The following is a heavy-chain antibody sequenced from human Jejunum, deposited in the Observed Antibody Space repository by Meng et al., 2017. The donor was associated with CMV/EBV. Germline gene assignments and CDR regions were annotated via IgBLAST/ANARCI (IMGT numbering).Heavy chain of an antibody. Sequence: VELGQSGGEVKKPGSSVKVSCKASGGTFSSYTISWVRQAPGQGLEWMGRIIPILGIANYAQKFQGRVTITADKSTSTAYMELSGLRSGDTAVYYCARDEGGWLTAPDYWGQGTLVTVSS. D-gene: IGHD5-24*01. J-gene: IGHJ4*02. CDR3: ARDEGGWLTAPDY. V-gene: IGHV1-69*04. CDR2: IIPILGIA. CDR1: GGTFSSYT.